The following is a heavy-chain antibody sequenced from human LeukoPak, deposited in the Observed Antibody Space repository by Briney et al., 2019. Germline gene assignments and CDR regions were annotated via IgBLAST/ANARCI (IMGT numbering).Heavy chain of an antibody. Sequence: ASVKVSCKASGYTFTGYYMHWVRQAPGQGLEWMGIINPSGGSTNYGQKFQGRVTMTRDTSTSTVYMELSSLRSEDSAVYYCARWVLAGGYFDYWGQGTVVTVSS. V-gene: IGHV1-46*01. J-gene: IGHJ4*02. D-gene: IGHD2-15*01. CDR1: GYTFTGYY. CDR2: INPSGGST. CDR3: ARWVLAGGYFDY.